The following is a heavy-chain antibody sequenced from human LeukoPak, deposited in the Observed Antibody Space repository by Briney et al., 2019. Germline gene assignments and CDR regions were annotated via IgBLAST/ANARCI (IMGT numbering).Heavy chain of an antibody. CDR1: GGTFSSYA. CDR2: IIPILGIA. J-gene: IGHJ4*02. CDR3: ARARAAGSYYFDY. V-gene: IGHV1-69*04. D-gene: IGHD6-13*01. Sequence: ASVKVSCKASGGTFSSYAISWVRQAPGQGLEWMGRIIPILGIANYAQKFQGRVTITADKSTSTAYMELSSLRSEDTAVYYCARARAAGSYYFDYWGQGTLVTVSS.